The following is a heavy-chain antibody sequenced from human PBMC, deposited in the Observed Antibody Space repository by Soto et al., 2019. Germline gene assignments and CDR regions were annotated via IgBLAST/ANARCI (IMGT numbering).Heavy chain of an antibody. D-gene: IGHD2-15*01. Sequence: GGSLRLSCAASGFTFSSYAMSWVRQAPGKGLEWVSAISGSGGSTYYADSVKGRFTISRDNSKNTLYLQMDSLRAEDTAVYYCAKGVDIVVVVAAIDYWGQGTLVTVSS. V-gene: IGHV3-23*01. J-gene: IGHJ4*02. CDR1: GFTFSSYA. CDR3: AKGVDIVVVVAAIDY. CDR2: ISGSGGST.